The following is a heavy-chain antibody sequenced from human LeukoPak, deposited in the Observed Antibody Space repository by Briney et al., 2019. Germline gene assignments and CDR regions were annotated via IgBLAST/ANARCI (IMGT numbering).Heavy chain of an antibody. Sequence: KSSETLSLTCTISGGSISSYYWSWIRQPPGKGLEWIGYIYYSGSTNYNPSLKSRVTISVDTSKNQFSLKLSSVTAADTAVYYCARGEGERYYYYYYMDVWGKGTTVTVSS. CDR1: GGSISSYY. V-gene: IGHV4-59*01. CDR3: ARGEGERYYYYYYMDV. D-gene: IGHD2-21*01. CDR2: IYYSGST. J-gene: IGHJ6*03.